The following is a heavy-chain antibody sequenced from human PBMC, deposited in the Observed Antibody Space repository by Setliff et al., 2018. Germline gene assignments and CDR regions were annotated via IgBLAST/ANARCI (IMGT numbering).Heavy chain of an antibody. D-gene: IGHD3-3*01. J-gene: IGHJ5*02. CDR3: ARVGHSTYYNFWSGPRGYNWFDP. CDR1: GGSISSGSYY. V-gene: IGHV4-61*02. Sequence: SETLSLTCTVSGGSISSGSYYWSWIRQPAGKGLEWIGRIYTSGSTNYNPSLKSRVTISVDTSKDQFSLKLSSVTAADTAVYYCARVGHSTYYNFWSGPRGYNWFDPWGQGTLVTVSS. CDR2: IYTSGST.